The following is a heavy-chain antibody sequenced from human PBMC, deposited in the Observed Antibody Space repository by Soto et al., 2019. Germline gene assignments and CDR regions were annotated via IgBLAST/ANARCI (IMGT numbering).Heavy chain of an antibody. CDR3: PTMKKPRGYYYGLNV. Sequence: PSETLSLTCAVSGDSVRSSNWWTWVRQSPGKGLEGIGEIYHLGGTNYNPSLKSRVTISVDMAKNQVSLKLSSVTAADTAVYYCPTMKKPRGYYYGLNVWGQGTTVTVSS. V-gene: IGHV4-4*02. CDR2: IYHLGGT. J-gene: IGHJ6*02. CDR1: GDSVRSSNW.